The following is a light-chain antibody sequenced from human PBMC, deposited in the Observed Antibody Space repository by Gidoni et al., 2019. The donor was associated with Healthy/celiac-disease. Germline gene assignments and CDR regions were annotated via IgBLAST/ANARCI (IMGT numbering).Light chain of an antibody. CDR1: SSGVGGYNY. V-gene: IGLV2-14*01. CDR2: EVS. CDR3: SSYTSSSTLV. J-gene: IGLJ1*01. Sequence: QSAMTQPASVSGSPAQSITISCTGTSSGVGGYNYVSWYQQHPGKAPKLMIYEVSNRPSGVSNRFSGSKSGNTASLTISGLQAEDEADYYCSSYTSSSTLVFGTGTKFTVL.